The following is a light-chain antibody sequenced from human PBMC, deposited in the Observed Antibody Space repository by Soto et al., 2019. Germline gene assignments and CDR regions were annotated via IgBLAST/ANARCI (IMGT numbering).Light chain of an antibody. Sequence: EIVLTQSPGTRSLSPGERATLSCRASRSVSSSYLAWYQQKPGQAPRLLIYGASSRATGIPDRFSGSGSGTDFTLTISRLEPEDFAVYYCQQYGSSPPITFGGGTKVDIK. CDR1: RSVSSSY. CDR3: QQYGSSPPIT. CDR2: GAS. J-gene: IGKJ4*01. V-gene: IGKV3-20*01.